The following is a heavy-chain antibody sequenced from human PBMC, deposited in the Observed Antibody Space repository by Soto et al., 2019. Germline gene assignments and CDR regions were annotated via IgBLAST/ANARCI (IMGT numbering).Heavy chain of an antibody. CDR2: INPSGGST. Sequence: QVQLVQSGAEVKKPGASVKVSCKASGYTFTSYYMHWVRQAPGQGLEWMGIINPSGGSTSYAQKFQDRVTMTRDTSTSTVYMELSSLRSEDTAVYYCARGGGELLSFAAFDIWGQGTMVTVSS. D-gene: IGHD1-26*01. V-gene: IGHV1-46*01. J-gene: IGHJ3*02. CDR3: ARGGGELLSFAAFDI. CDR1: GYTFTSYY.